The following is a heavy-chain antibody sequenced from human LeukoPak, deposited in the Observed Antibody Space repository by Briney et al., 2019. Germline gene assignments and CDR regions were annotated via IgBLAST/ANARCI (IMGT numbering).Heavy chain of an antibody. CDR3: ARLRRNSDTSGYYYYYDY. CDR2: VNTVSSYI. CDR1: GFTFSSYS. V-gene: IGHV3-21*01. J-gene: IGHJ4*02. D-gene: IGHD3-22*01. Sequence: GGSLRLSCAASGFTFSSYSFNWVRQAPGKGLEWVSAVNTVSSYIYYADSVRGRFTISRDNADNSLYLQMNGLRAEDTGVYYCARLRRNSDTSGYYYYYDYWGQGTLVTVSS.